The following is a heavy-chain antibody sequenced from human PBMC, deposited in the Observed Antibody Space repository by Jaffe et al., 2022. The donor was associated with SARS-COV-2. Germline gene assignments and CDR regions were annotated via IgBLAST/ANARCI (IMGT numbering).Heavy chain of an antibody. CDR3: AGGPAAYFDL. CDR1: GFTFSTYL. J-gene: IGHJ2*01. V-gene: IGHV3-74*01. D-gene: IGHD3-16*01. CDR2: IDGDGSST. Sequence: EVQLVESGGGLVQPGGSLRLSCAASGFTFSTYLMHWVRQGPGKGLVWVSRIDGDGSSTTYADSVKGRFTISRDNAKNTVYLQMNSLRAEDTAVYYCAGGPAAYFDLWGRGTLVTVSS.